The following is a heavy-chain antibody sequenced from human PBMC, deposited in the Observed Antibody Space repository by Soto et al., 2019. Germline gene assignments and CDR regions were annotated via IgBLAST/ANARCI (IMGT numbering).Heavy chain of an antibody. CDR1: GGSISSGDYY. CDR3: ARDQDYYDSSTDYYYYGMDV. Sequence: PSETLSLTCTVSGGSISSGDYYWSWIRQPPGKGLEWIGYIYYSGSTYYNPSLKSRVTISVDTSKNQFSLKLSSVTAADTAVYYCARDQDYYDSSTDYYYYGMDVWGQGTTVTVSS. V-gene: IGHV4-30-4*01. CDR2: IYYSGST. J-gene: IGHJ6*02. D-gene: IGHD3-22*01.